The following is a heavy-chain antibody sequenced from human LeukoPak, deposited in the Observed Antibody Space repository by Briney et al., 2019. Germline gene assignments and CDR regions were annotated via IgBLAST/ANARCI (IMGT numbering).Heavy chain of an antibody. CDR3: ARAYNWNDKFDY. J-gene: IGHJ4*02. CDR1: GGTFSSYA. D-gene: IGHD1-1*01. V-gene: IGHV1-69*13. CDR2: IIPIFGTA. Sequence: GASVKVSCKASGGTFSSYAISWVRQAPGQGLEWMGGIIPIFGTANYAQKFQGRVTITADESTSTAYMELSSLRSEDTAVYYCARAYNWNDKFDYWGQGTLVTVSS.